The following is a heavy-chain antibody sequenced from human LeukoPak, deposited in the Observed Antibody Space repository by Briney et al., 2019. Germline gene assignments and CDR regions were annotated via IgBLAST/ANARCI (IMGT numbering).Heavy chain of an antibody. CDR3: ARAGPTGTTLDP. CDR2: MSYDGTNT. D-gene: IGHD1-1*01. J-gene: IGHJ5*02. CDR1: GFIFSSYA. Sequence: PGGSLRLSCAASGFIFSSYAMHWVRQAPGKGLEWVAVMSYDGTNTDYADSVKGRFTISRDNAKNSLYLQMNSLRVEDTAVYYCARAGPTGTTLDPWGQGTLVTVSS. V-gene: IGHV3-30-3*01.